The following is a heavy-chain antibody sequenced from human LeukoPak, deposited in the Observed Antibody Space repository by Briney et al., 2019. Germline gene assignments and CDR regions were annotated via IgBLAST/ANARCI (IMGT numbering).Heavy chain of an antibody. CDR1: GGSISSGDYY. CDR2: IYYSGST. CDR3: ARAGGSGGLLWFGELPTTYFDY. Sequence: SETLSLTCTVSGGSISSGDYYWSWIRQPPGRGLEWIGYIYYSGSTYHNPSLKSRVTISVDTSKNQFSLKLSSVTAADTAVYYCARAGGSGGLLWFGELPTTYFDYWGQGTLVTVSS. J-gene: IGHJ4*02. D-gene: IGHD3-10*01. V-gene: IGHV4-30-4*01.